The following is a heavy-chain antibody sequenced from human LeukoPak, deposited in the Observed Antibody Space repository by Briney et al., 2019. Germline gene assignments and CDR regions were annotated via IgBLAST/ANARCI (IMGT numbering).Heavy chain of an antibody. CDR2: IGGSGGFT. J-gene: IGHJ4*02. CDR1: GFTFSSYA. D-gene: IGHD6-19*01. V-gene: IGHV3-23*01. CDR3: AKDRGSGWYVSDY. Sequence: PGGSLRLSCAASGFTFSSYAMAWVRQAPGKGLEWVSVIGGSGGFTYYADSVKGRFTISRDNSKNTLYLQMNSLRAEDTAVYYCAKDRGSGWYVSDYWGQGTLVTVSS.